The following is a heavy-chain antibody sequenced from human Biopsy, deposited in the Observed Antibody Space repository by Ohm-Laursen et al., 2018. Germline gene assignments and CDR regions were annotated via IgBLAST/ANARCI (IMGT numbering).Heavy chain of an antibody. V-gene: IGHV4-34*08. Sequence: SQTLSLTCAVIGKTVSDYQWRWIRQPPGKGLEWIGQINQAGTTNYNPSLKSRVSISADASKYEFSLRLTSVTAADTAVYLCGNEVHGRDYWGLGAQVTVSS. J-gene: IGHJ4*02. D-gene: IGHD2-15*01. CDR2: INQAGTT. CDR1: GKTVSDYQ. CDR3: GNEVHGRDY.